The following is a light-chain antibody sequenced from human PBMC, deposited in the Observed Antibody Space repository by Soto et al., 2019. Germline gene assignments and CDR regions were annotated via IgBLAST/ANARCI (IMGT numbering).Light chain of an antibody. CDR3: LQYNSYPFT. J-gene: IGKJ4*01. Sequence: SQSISTLLAWYRQKPGKAPKLLIDKASNLESGVPSRFSGSGSGAEFTLTISSLQPDDFATYYCLQYNSYPFTFGGGTKVDIK. CDR2: KAS. V-gene: IGKV1-5*03. CDR1: QSISTL.